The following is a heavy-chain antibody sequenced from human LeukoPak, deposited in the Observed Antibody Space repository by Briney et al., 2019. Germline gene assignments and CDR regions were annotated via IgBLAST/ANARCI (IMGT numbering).Heavy chain of an antibody. CDR3: ARHRSGWLQSSFDY. CDR2: IYTSGST. D-gene: IGHD5-24*01. J-gene: IGHJ4*02. V-gene: IGHV4-4*07. Sequence: KTSETLSLTCTVSGGSISSYYWSWIRQPAGKGLEWIGRIYTSGSTNYTPSLKSRVTMSVDTSKNQFSLKLSSVTAADTAVYYCARHRSGWLQSSFDYWGQGTLVTVSS. CDR1: GGSISSYY.